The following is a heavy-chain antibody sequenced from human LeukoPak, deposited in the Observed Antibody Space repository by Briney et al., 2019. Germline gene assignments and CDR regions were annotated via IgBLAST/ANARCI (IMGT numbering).Heavy chain of an antibody. CDR3: ARGGYYYYYMDA. V-gene: IGHV4-39*07. CDR1: GGSISSSSYY. J-gene: IGHJ6*03. Sequence: SETLSLTCTVSGGSISSSSYYWTWIRQPPGKGLEWIGEFNHSGSTNYNPSLKSRVTISVDTSKNQFSLKLSSVTAADTAVYYCARGGYYYYYMDAWGKGTTVTVSS. CDR2: FNHSGST.